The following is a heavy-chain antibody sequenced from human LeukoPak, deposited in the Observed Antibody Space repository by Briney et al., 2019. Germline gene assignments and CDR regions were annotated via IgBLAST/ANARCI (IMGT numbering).Heavy chain of an antibody. CDR2: ISKGSGYI. CDR3: VRDMGRESXXDY. J-gene: IGHJ4*02. V-gene: IGHV3-21*01. Sequence: GGSLRLSCVGSGFTFSNYSFNWVRQAPGKGLEWVSSISKGSGYIYQTDSVKGRFTISRDNAKNSLFLEMNSLRVEDTAVYYCVRDMGRESXXDYXXXGTXVTVSS. CDR1: GFTFSNYS.